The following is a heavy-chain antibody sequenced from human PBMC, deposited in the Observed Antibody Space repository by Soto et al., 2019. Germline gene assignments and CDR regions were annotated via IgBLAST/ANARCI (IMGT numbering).Heavy chain of an antibody. Sequence: GGSLRLSCAASGFTFSCHWMHWVRQAPGKGLVWVSRIKSDGRSTSYADSVKGRFTVSRDNAKNTLYLQMNSLRAEDTAVYYCARSDWFDPWGQGTLVTVSS. V-gene: IGHV3-74*01. CDR2: IKSDGRST. CDR3: ARSDWFDP. J-gene: IGHJ5*02. CDR1: GFTFSCHW.